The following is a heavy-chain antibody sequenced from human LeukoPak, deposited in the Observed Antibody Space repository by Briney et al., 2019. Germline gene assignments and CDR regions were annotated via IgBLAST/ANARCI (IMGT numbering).Heavy chain of an antibody. CDR1: GYTFTGYY. J-gene: IGHJ4*02. CDR3: VLAVAGPATFDY. V-gene: IGHV1-2*02. Sequence: ASVKVSCKASGYTFTGYYMHWVRQAPGQGLEWMGWINPNSGGTNYAQKFQGRVTMTRDTSISTAYMELSRLRSDDTAVYYCVLAVAGPATFDYWGQGTLVTVSS. D-gene: IGHD6-19*01. CDR2: INPNSGGT.